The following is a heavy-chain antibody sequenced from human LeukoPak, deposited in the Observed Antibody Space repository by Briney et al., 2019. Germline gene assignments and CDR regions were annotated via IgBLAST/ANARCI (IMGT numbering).Heavy chain of an antibody. J-gene: IGHJ4*02. V-gene: IGHV3-9*01. CDR3: AKDIMSTVAGTFDY. CDR2: ISWNSGSI. CDR1: GFTFDDYA. Sequence: GGSLRLSCAASGFTFDDYAMHWVRQAPGKGLEWASGISWNSGSIGYADSVKGRFTISRDNAKNSLYLRMNSQRAEDTALYYCAKDIMSTVAGTFDYWGQGTLVTVSS. D-gene: IGHD6-19*01.